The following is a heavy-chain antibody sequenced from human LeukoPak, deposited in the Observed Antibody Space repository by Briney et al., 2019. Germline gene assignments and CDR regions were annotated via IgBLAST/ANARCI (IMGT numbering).Heavy chain of an antibody. CDR2: ISSGTSTI. D-gene: IGHD4/OR15-4a*01. J-gene: IGHJ4*02. V-gene: IGHV3-48*02. Sequence: GGSLRLSCVASGFTFHSYSMNWVRQAPGKGLEWVSYISSGTSTIYYADSVKGRFTISRDNAKNSLYLQMNTLRDEDTAVYYCARGAHGDSWGQGTLVTVSS. CDR3: ARGAHGDS. CDR1: GFTFHSYS.